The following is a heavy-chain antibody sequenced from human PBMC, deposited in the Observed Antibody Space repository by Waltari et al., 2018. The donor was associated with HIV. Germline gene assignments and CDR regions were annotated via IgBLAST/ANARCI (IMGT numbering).Heavy chain of an antibody. CDR1: GGTFSSYA. D-gene: IGHD2-21*02. Sequence: QVQLVQSGAEVKKPGSSVKVSCKASGGTFSSYAISWVRQAPGQGLGWMGGIIPIFGTANYAQKFQGRVTITADESTSTAYMELSSLRSEDTAVYYCARIAYCGGDCPSNAFDIWGQGTMVTVSS. J-gene: IGHJ3*02. V-gene: IGHV1-69*01. CDR3: ARIAYCGGDCPSNAFDI. CDR2: IIPIFGTA.